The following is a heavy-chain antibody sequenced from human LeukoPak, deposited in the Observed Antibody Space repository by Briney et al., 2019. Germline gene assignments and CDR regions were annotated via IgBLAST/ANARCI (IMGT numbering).Heavy chain of an antibody. CDR1: GYTFTGYY. CDR2: INPSGGST. V-gene: IGHV1-46*01. J-gene: IGHJ4*02. CDR3: ARDGSGRELYYFDY. D-gene: IGHD1-26*01. Sequence: GASVKVSCKASGYTFTGYYLHWVRQAPGQGLEWMGIINPSGGSTSYAQKFQGRVTMTRDMSTSTVYMELSSLRSEDTAVYYCARDGSGRELYYFDYWGQGTLVTVSS.